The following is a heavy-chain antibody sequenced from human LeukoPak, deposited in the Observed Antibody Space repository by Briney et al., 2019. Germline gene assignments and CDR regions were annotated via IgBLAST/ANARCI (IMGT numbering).Heavy chain of an antibody. V-gene: IGHV6-1*01. CDR2: TYYRSEWYY. J-gene: IGHJ4*02. CDR3: ARARSGSAPIDY. Sequence: SQTLSLTCAISGDSVSIDNAAWNWIRQSPSRGLEWLGRTYYRSEWYYGYAASVKSRITINPDTSKNQFSLQLNSVTPEDTAVYYCARARSGSAPIDYWGQGTLVTVSS. CDR1: GDSVSIDNAA. D-gene: IGHD2-15*01.